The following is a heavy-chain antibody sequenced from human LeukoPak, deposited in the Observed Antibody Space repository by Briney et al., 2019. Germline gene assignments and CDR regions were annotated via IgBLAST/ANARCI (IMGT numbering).Heavy chain of an antibody. J-gene: IGHJ4*02. Sequence: SETLSLTCTVSGGSISSYYWSWIRQPPGKGLEWIGYIYYSGSTNYNPSLKSRVTISVDTSKNQFSLKLSSVTAADTAVYYCARSMGKYFDYWGQGTLVTVSS. CDR3: ARSMGKYFDY. CDR1: GGSISSYY. V-gene: IGHV4-59*08. D-gene: IGHD7-27*01. CDR2: IYYSGST.